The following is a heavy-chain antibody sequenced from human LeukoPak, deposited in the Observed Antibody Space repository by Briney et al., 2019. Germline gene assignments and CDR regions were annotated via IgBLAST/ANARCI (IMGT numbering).Heavy chain of an antibody. CDR2: IYPGDSDT. D-gene: IGHD3-22*01. CDR3: ARFRGYYYDSSGYYFDY. V-gene: IGHV5-51*01. CDR1: GYNFTSYW. Sequence: GESLQISCKGSGYNFTSYWIGWVRQVPGKGLEWMGIIYPGDSDTRYSPSFQGQVTISADKSISTAYLQWSSLKASDTAMYYCARFRGYYYDSSGYYFDYWGQGTLVTASS. J-gene: IGHJ4*02.